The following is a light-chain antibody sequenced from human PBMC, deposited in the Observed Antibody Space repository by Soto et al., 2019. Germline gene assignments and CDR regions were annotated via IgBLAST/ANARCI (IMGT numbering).Light chain of an antibody. CDR1: QSITTW. J-gene: IGKJ1*01. Sequence: IQMTQSPSTLSADVGDSLTLTCLASQSITTWLAWYQQRPGKAPKLLIYDVSSLQSGVPSRSSGSGSGTEFTLTISSLQPDDFATYYCQHYKMYSPWTFGQGTKVDI. CDR2: DVS. V-gene: IGKV1-5*01. CDR3: QHYKMYSPWT.